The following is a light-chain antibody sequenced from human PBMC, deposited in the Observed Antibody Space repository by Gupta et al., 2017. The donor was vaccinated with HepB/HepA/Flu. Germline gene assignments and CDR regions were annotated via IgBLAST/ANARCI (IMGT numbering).Light chain of an antibody. CDR1: ALPKQY. J-gene: IGLJ2*01. V-gene: IGLV3-25*03. CDR2: KDS. CDR3: QSADSSGTYEVV. Sequence: SYELTQPPSVSVSPGQTARITCSGDALPKQYAYWYQQKPGQAPVLVIYKDSERPSGIPERFSGSSSRTTVTLTISGVQAEDEADYYCQSADSSGTYEVVFGGGTKLTVL.